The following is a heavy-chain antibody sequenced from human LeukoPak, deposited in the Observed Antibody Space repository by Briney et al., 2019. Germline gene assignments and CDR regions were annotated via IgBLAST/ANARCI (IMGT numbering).Heavy chain of an antibody. CDR3: ASLQLAGYSSSWGAFDI. Sequence: KSGESLKISCKGSGYSFTSYWIGWVRQMPGKGLEWMGIIYPGDSDTRYSPSFQGQVTISADKSISTAYLQWSSLKASDTAMYYCASLQLAGYSSSWGAFDIWGQGTMVTVSS. CDR2: IYPGDSDT. D-gene: IGHD6-13*01. J-gene: IGHJ3*02. CDR1: GYSFTSYW. V-gene: IGHV5-51*01.